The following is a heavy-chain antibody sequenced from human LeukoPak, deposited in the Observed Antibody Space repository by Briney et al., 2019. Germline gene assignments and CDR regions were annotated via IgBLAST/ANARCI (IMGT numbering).Heavy chain of an antibody. D-gene: IGHD4-11*01. J-gene: IGHJ4*02. CDR3: ARVSNYGRYFDY. CDR2: IYYSGST. CDR1: GASISSGGYY. Sequence: PSQTLSLTCTVSGASISSGGYYWSWIRQHPGKGLEWIGYIYYSGSTYYNPSLKSRVTISVDTSKNQFSLKLSSVTAADTAVYYCARVSNYGRYFDYWGQGTLVTVSS. V-gene: IGHV4-31*03.